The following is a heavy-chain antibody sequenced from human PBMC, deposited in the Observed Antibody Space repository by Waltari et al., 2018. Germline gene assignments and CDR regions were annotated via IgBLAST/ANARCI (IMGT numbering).Heavy chain of an antibody. J-gene: IGHJ4*02. Sequence: GTANYAQKFQGRVTITADKSTSTAYMELSSLRSEDTAVYYCAREGGYYDSSGPIDYWGQGTLVTVSS. V-gene: IGHV1-69*06. CDR3: AREGGYYDSSGPIDY. CDR2: GTA. D-gene: IGHD3-22*01.